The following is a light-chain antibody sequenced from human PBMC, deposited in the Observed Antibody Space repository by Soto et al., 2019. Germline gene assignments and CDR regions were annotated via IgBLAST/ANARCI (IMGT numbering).Light chain of an antibody. Sequence: DIQMTQSPSSLSASVGDRVTITCRASQTINAYLNWYQQKPGKAPKLLIYAASSLQSGVPSRFSGSGSGTDFTLTISSLQPEDFATYYCQESDRTPRTFGQGTRLEI. CDR3: QESDRTPRT. CDR2: AAS. CDR1: QTINAY. V-gene: IGKV1-39*01. J-gene: IGKJ2*01.